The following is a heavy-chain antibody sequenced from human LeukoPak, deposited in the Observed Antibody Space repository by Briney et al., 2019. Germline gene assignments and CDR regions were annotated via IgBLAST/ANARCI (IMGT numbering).Heavy chain of an antibody. D-gene: IGHD1-1*01. CDR3: ARVLPLDSAGTTGTQDH. CDR1: GFTFSSYS. Sequence: PGGSLRLSCAASGFTFSSYSMNWVRQAPGKGLEWVSSISSSSSYIYYADSVKGRFTISRDNAKNSLYLQMNSLRAEDTAVYYCARVLPLDSAGTTGTQDHWGQGTLVTVSS. J-gene: IGHJ4*02. V-gene: IGHV3-21*01. CDR2: ISSSSSYI.